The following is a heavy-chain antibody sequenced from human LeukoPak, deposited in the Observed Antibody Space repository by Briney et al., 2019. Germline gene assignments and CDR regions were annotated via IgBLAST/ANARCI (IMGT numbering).Heavy chain of an antibody. CDR3: AREQRRMPYFDY. J-gene: IGHJ4*02. Sequence: GGSLRLSCAASGFTFSSYAMHWVRQAPGKGLEWVAVISYDGSNKYYADSVKGRFTISRDNSKNTLYLQMNSLRAEDAAVYYCAREQRRMPYFDYWGQGTLVTVSS. CDR2: ISYDGSNK. V-gene: IGHV3-30-3*01. D-gene: IGHD2-2*01. CDR1: GFTFSSYA.